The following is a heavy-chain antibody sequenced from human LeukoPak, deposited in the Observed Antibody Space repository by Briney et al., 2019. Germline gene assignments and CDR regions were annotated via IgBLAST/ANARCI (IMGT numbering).Heavy chain of an antibody. Sequence: PGMSLRLSCATSGFAFSLYSMHWVRQAPGKGLEWVAFMSDDGNNQFYADSVKGRFTISRDNSNRTMYLQMNSLRADDTAVYHCARAPLRYYDWLLEYWGQGTLVTVSS. CDR1: GFAFSLYS. CDR2: MSDDGNNQ. V-gene: IGHV3-30-3*01. CDR3: ARAPLRYYDWLLEY. D-gene: IGHD3-9*01. J-gene: IGHJ4*02.